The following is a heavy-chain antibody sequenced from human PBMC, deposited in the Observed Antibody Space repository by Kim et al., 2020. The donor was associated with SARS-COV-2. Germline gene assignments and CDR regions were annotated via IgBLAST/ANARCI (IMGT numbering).Heavy chain of an antibody. CDR2: INACNGDT. D-gene: IGHD3-10*01. V-gene: IGHV1-3*01. Sequence: ASVKVSCKASGYTFTSYTMHWVRQAPGQRLEWMGWINACNGDTKYSQKFQGRVTITRDTSASTAYMELSSLRSEDTAVYYCAREKIGGSNAFDIWGQGTMVTVSS. J-gene: IGHJ3*02. CDR3: AREKIGGSNAFDI. CDR1: GYTFTSYT.